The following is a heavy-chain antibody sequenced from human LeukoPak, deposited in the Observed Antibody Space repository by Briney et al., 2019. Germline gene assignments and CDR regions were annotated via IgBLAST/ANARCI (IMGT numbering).Heavy chain of an antibody. J-gene: IGHJ4*02. Sequence: ASVKVSCKASGYTFTSYDINWVRQATGQGLEWMGWMNPNSGNTGYAQEFQGRVTMTRNTSISTAYMELSSLRSEDTAVYYCTSTRVDTAMVTDYWGQGTLVTVSS. CDR2: MNPNSGNT. CDR1: GYTFTSYD. V-gene: IGHV1-8*01. CDR3: TSTRVDTAMVTDY. D-gene: IGHD5-18*01.